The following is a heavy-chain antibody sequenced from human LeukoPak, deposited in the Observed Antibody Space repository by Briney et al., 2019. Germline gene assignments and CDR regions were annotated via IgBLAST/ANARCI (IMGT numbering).Heavy chain of an antibody. J-gene: IGHJ4*02. CDR3: ARGVARYYYDSSGYYLY. V-gene: IGHV1-2*02. D-gene: IGHD3-22*01. Sequence: ASVKVSCKASGYTFTGYYMHWVRQAPGQGLEWMGWINPNSGGTNYAQKFQGRVTMTRDTSTSTAYMELSRLRSDDTAVYYCARGVARYYYDSSGYYLYWGQGTLVTVSS. CDR1: GYTFTGYY. CDR2: INPNSGGT.